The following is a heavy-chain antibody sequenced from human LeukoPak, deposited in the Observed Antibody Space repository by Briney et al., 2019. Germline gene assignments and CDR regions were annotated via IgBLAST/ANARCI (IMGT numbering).Heavy chain of an antibody. J-gene: IGHJ6*03. D-gene: IGHD3/OR15-3a*01. V-gene: IGHV1-18*04. CDR2: ISAYNGNT. CDR3: ARAWTITYYYYMDV. Sequence: GASVKVSCKASGYTFTGYYMHWVRQAPGQGLEWMGWISAYNGNTNYAQKLQGRVTMTTDTSTSTACMELRSLRSDDTAVYYCARAWTITYYYYMDVWGKGTTVTVSS. CDR1: GYTFTGYY.